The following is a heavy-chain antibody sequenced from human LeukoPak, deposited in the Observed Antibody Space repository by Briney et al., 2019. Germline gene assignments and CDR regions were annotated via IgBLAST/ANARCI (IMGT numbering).Heavy chain of an antibody. J-gene: IGHJ4*02. CDR2: IYYSGST. CDR1: GGSISSGDYS. Sequence: ESSQTLSLTCTVSGGSISSGDYSWSWIRQPPGKGLEWIGYIYYSGSTYYNPSLKSRVTISVDTSKNQFSLKLSSVTAADTAVYYCARATWIQLWFDYWGQGTLVTVSS. CDR3: ARATWIQLWFDY. V-gene: IGHV4-30-4*08. D-gene: IGHD5-18*01.